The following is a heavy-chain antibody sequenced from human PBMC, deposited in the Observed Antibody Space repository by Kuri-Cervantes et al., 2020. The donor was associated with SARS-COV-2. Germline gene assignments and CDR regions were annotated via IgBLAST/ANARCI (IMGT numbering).Heavy chain of an antibody. D-gene: IGHD6-19*01. V-gene: IGHV4-61*02. CDR1: GGSISSGSYY. CDR2: LYTSGST. J-gene: IGHJ4*02. Sequence: SETLSLTCTVSGGSISSGSYYWTWIRQPAGKGLAWIGRLYTSGSTNYNPSLKSRVTISADASKNQFSLNLSSVTAADTAVYYCARGIAVAGAKYFDYWGQGTLVTVSS. CDR3: ARGIAVAGAKYFDY.